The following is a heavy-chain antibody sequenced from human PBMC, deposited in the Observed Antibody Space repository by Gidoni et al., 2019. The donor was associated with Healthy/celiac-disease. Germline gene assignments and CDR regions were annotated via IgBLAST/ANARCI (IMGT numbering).Heavy chain of an antibody. CDR1: GGSFSGYY. CDR2: INHSGST. V-gene: IGHV4-34*01. CDR3: ARGRRDFWSGYYQNYYYYYGMDV. Sequence: QVQLQQWGAGLLQPSETLSLTCAVYGGSFSGYYWSWIRQPPGKGLEWIGEINHSGSTNYNPSLKSRVTISVDTSKNQFSLKLSSVTAADTAVYYCARGRRDFWSGYYQNYYYYYGMDVWGQGTTVTVSS. J-gene: IGHJ6*02. D-gene: IGHD3-3*01.